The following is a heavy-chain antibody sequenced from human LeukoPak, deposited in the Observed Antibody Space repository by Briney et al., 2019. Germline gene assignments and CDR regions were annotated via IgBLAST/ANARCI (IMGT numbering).Heavy chain of an antibody. J-gene: IGHJ4*02. D-gene: IGHD3-3*01. V-gene: IGHV3-23*01. CDR2: ISGSGGST. CDR3: AGSGYYSYYFDY. CDR1: GFTFSSYA. Sequence: GGSLRLSCAASGFTFSSYAMSWVRQAPGKGLGWVSAISGSGGSTYYADSVKGRFTISRDNSKNTLYLQMNSLRAEDTAVYYCAGSGYYSYYFDYWGQGTLVTVSS.